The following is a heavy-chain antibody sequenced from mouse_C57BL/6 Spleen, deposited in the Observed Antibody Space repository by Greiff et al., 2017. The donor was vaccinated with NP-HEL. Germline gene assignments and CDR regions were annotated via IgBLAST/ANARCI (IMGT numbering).Heavy chain of an antibody. CDR2: ISDGGSYT. CDR3: ARDRGVGSDFDY. D-gene: IGHD1-1*02. Sequence: EVQLVESGGGLVKPGGSLKLSCAASGFTFSSYAMSWVRQTPEKRLEWVATISDGGSYTYYPDNVKGRFTISRDNAKNNLYLQMSHLKSEDTAMYYCARDRGVGSDFDYWGQGTTLTVSS. J-gene: IGHJ2*01. CDR1: GFTFSSYA. V-gene: IGHV5-4*01.